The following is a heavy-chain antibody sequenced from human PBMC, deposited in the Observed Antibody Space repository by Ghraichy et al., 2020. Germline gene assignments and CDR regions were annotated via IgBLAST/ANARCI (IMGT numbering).Heavy chain of an antibody. CDR2: INSDGSST. J-gene: IGHJ4*02. V-gene: IGHV3-74*01. CDR1: GFTFSSYW. D-gene: IGHD3-3*01. CDR3: ARDNYDFWSGYQLDY. Sequence: GGSLRLPCAASGFTFSSYWMHWVRQAPGKGLVWVSRINSDGSSTSYADSVKGRFTISRDNAKNTLYLQMNSLRAEDTAVYDCARDNYDFWSGYQLDYWGQGTLVTVSS.